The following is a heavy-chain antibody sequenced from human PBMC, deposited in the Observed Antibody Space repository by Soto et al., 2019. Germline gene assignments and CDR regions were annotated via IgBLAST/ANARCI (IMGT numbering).Heavy chain of an antibody. V-gene: IGHV4-59*12. J-gene: IGHJ4*02. Sequence: PSETLSLTCTVSGGSLSSYFWSWIRQPPGRGLEWIGYISDSGSTNYKTSLKSRVTISVDTSKNQFSLKVTSVTAADTAVYYCARGGSSSWYGLYFFDNWGPGTLVTVSS. D-gene: IGHD6-13*01. CDR3: ARGGSSSWYGLYFFDN. CDR1: GGSLSSYF. CDR2: ISDSGST.